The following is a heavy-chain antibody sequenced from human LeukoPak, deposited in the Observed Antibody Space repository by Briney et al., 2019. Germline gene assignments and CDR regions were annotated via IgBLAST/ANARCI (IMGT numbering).Heavy chain of an antibody. CDR3: ARQGGWGGALSFFDS. D-gene: IGHD3-16*01. CDR1: GVSISITSYY. Sequence: SETLSLTCTVSGVSISITSYYWGWIRQTPGKGLEWIGSMLYRGSTYYSPSLRSRVIISVDASKNQFFLTLSPVTAADTAVYYCARQGGWGGALSFFDSWGQGTLITVSS. CDR2: MLYRGST. V-gene: IGHV4-39*01. J-gene: IGHJ4*02.